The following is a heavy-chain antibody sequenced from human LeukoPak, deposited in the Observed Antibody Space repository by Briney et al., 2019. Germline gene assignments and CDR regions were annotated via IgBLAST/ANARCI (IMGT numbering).Heavy chain of an antibody. CDR2: MNPNSGNT. CDR3: ARDCYKWLLSDAFDI. J-gene: IGHJ3*02. CDR1: GYTFTSYD. D-gene: IGHD3-22*01. V-gene: IGHV1-8*01. Sequence: ASVKVSCKASGYTFTSYDINWVRQATGQGLEWMGWMNPNSGNTGYAQKFQGRVTMTRNTSTSTAYMELSSLRSEGTAVYYCARDCYKWLLSDAFDIWGQGTMVTVSS.